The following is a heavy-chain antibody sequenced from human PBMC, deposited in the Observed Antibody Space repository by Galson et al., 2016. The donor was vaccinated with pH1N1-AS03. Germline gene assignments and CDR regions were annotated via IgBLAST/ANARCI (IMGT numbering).Heavy chain of an antibody. Sequence: ETLSLTCSVSGYSITTGHYWGWIRQPPGRGLEWIGSIYPAVSTDHNPSLKSRVALSVDTSKNQFSLTLSSVTADDTALYYCARSPRLISVAGTFPSGFDFGGPGILVTVSS. CDR2: IYPAVST. V-gene: IGHV4-38-2*02. CDR3: ARSPRLISVAGTFPSGFDF. CDR1: GYSITTGHY. D-gene: IGHD6-19*01. J-gene: IGHJ4*02.